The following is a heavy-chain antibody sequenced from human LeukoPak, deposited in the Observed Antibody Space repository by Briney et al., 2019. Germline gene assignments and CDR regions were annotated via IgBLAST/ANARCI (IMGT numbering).Heavy chain of an antibody. CDR3: ARDVPHNWFDT. V-gene: IGHV3-74*01. Sequence: GGSLRLSCAASGITFGNNWMHWVRHGPGKGLVWLSRINSDGGGAIYADSVKGRFTVSRDNAKNTLYLQMNSLRAEDTAVYYCARDVPHNWFDTWGQGTLVTVSS. CDR1: GITFGNNW. CDR2: INSDGGGA. J-gene: IGHJ5*02.